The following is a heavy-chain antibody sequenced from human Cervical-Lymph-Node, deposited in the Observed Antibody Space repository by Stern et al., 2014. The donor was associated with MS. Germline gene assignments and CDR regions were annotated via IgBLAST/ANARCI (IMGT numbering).Heavy chain of an antibody. J-gene: IGHJ3*01. CDR2: IYESLST. D-gene: IGHD2-15*01. CDR3: ARDGDCTGGICYPRDAFDL. V-gene: IGHV4-31*02. CDR1: GDSISSGYY. Sequence: QLQLQESGPGLVKPSQTLSLTCSVSGDSISSGYYWSWIRQRPGKGLEWIGYIYESLSTYYNPYLKSRATISVDTSKNQFALKLSSGTAADTAVYYCARDGDCTGGICYPRDAFDLWGQGTMVTVSS.